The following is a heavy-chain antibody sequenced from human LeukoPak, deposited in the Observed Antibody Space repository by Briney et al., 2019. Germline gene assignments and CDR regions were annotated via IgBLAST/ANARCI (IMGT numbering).Heavy chain of an antibody. CDR1: GYTFTSYG. D-gene: IGHD6-13*01. J-gene: IGHJ6*03. CDR2: ISAYNGNT. V-gene: IGHV1-18*01. CDR3: ATTQGSIGSSWYWNYYYYYMDV. Sequence: GASVKVSCKASGYTFTSYGISWVRQAPGQGLEWMGWISAYNGNTNYAQKLQGRVTMTTDTSTSTAYMELRSLRSDDTAVYYCATTQGSIGSSWYWNYYYYYMDVWGKGTTVTVSS.